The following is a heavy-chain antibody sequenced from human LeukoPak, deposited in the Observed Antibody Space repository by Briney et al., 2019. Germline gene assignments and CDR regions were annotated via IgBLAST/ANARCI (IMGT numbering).Heavy chain of an antibody. CDR3: ARVKSSGWSDV. J-gene: IGHJ6*04. CDR1: GGSFSGYY. V-gene: IGHV4-34*01. Sequence: PSETLSLTCAVYGGSFSGYYWSWIRQPPGKGLEWIGEINHSGSTNYNPSLKSRVTISVDTSKNQFSLKLSSVTAADTAVYYCARVKSSGWSDVWGKGTTVTISS. CDR2: INHSGST. D-gene: IGHD6-19*01.